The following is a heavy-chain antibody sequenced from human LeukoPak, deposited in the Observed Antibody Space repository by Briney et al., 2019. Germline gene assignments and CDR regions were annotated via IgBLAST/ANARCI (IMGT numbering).Heavy chain of an antibody. CDR3: ARAGDYYDSSGYYHQ. D-gene: IGHD3-22*01. V-gene: IGHV3-66*01. Sequence: PGGSLRLSCAASGFTVSSNYMSWVRQAPGKGLEWVSVIYSGGSTYYADSVKGRFTISRDNSKNTLYLQMNSLRAEDTAVYYCARAGDYYDSSGYYHQWGQGTLVTVSS. J-gene: IGHJ4*02. CDR1: GFTVSSNY. CDR2: IYSGGST.